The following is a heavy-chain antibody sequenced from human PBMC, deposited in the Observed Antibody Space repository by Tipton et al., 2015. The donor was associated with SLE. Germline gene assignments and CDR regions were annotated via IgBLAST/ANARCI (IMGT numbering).Heavy chain of an antibody. CDR2: VYHTGDT. D-gene: IGHD4-17*01. Sequence: SLRLSCDVSGVSITYNNWWSWIRQPPGKGLEWMGEVYHTGDTNYNPSLKGRITMSVSRSNNQFSLTVTSLTAADTAVYYCARGPHLDYGDYLGSWGQGTLVTVSS. CDR1: GVSITYNNW. J-gene: IGHJ4*02. V-gene: IGHV4-4*02. CDR3: ARGPHLDYGDYLGS.